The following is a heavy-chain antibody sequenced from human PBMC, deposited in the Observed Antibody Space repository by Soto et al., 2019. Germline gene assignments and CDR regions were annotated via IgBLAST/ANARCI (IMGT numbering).Heavy chain of an antibody. CDR2: ISGSSTYT. J-gene: IGHJ4*02. D-gene: IGHD1-26*01. V-gene: IGHV3-11*06. CDR1: GLTFSDSY. CDR3: ASRRAGATTGVFDY. Sequence: GWSLRLSCAASGLTFSDSYMGWVRQAPGKGLEWVSCISGSSTYTNYADSVEGQFTISRDNAKNSLYLQMNSLRAEDTAVYYCASRRAGATTGVFDYWGQGTLVTVSS.